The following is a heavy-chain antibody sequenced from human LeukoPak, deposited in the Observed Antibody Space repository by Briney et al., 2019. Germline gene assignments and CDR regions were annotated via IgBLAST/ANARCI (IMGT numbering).Heavy chain of an antibody. CDR1: GLTFSGYW. V-gene: IGHV3-74*03. Sequence: PGGSLRLSCAASGLTFSGYWMHWVRQAPGKGLVWVSRINSDGYSITYADSVKGRFTISRDNAKNTLYLQMNSLIAEDTAVYFCTRAGYSSGFDSWGQGTLVTVSS. J-gene: IGHJ5*01. CDR3: TRAGYSSGFDS. CDR2: INSDGYSI. D-gene: IGHD6-19*01.